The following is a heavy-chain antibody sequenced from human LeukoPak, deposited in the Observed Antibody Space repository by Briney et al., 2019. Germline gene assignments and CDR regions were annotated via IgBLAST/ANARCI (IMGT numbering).Heavy chain of an antibody. CDR2: ILDSGYST. CDR3: AKLGGHPLHNYYVGV. J-gene: IGHJ6*03. Sequence: PGGPLRLSCAASGFTFSSYAMSWVHQAPGKGLEWVSGILDSGYSTYYANSVKGRFTISRDNSNNTLYLQMNSLRAEDTAVYYCAKLGGHPLHNYYVGVWGKGTTVAVSS. CDR1: GFTFSSYA. D-gene: IGHD3-16*01. V-gene: IGHV3-23*01.